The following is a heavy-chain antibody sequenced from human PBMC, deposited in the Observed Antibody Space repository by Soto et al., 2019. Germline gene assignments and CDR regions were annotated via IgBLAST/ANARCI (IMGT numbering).Heavy chain of an antibody. V-gene: IGHV3-33*01. CDR2: IWYDGSNK. D-gene: IGHD2-15*01. CDR1: GFTFSSYG. J-gene: IGHJ4*02. Sequence: QVQLVESGGGVVQPGRSLRLSCAASGFTFSSYGMHWVRQAPGKGLEWVAVIWYDGSNKYYADSVKGRFTISRDNSKNTLYLQMNSLRAEDTAVYYCAREGCSGGSCYHDFDYWGQGTLVTVSS. CDR3: AREGCSGGSCYHDFDY.